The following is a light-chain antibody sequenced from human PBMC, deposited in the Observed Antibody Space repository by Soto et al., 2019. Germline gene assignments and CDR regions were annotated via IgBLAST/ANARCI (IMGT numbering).Light chain of an antibody. CDR3: QQYYGIPYT. J-gene: IGKJ2*01. V-gene: IGKV4-1*01. CDR1: QSILYSPNNNNY. CDR2: WAS. Sequence: DIVMTQSPDSLPVSLGERATISCRSSQSILYSPNNNNYLAWYQQRPGQPPKLLIYWASTRESGVPDRFSGSGSGTDFTLTTSSLQAEDVAVYYCQQYYGIPYTFGQGTKLEIK.